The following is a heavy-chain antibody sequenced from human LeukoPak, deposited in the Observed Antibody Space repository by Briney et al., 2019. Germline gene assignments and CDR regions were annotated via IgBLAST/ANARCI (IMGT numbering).Heavy chain of an antibody. CDR3: ARVVATVTEQKFDY. Sequence: ASVKVSCKASGYTFTGYYMHWVRQAPGQGLEWMGWINPNSGGTNYAQKFQGRVTMTRDTSISTVYMELSRLRSDDTAVYYCARVVATVTEQKFDYWGQGTLVTVPS. D-gene: IGHD4-17*01. CDR2: INPNSGGT. J-gene: IGHJ4*02. CDR1: GYTFTGYY. V-gene: IGHV1-2*02.